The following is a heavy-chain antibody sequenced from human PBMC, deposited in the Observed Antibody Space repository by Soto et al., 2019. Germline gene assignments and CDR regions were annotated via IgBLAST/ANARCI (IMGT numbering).Heavy chain of an antibody. CDR2: ISAYNGNT. CDR3: ARDRGSYALDY. J-gene: IGHJ4*02. CDR1: GYTFTSYG. D-gene: IGHD1-26*01. Sequence: QVQLVQSGAEVKKPGASVKVSCKASGYTFTSYGISWVRQAPGQGLEWMGWISAYNGNTNYAQKLQGRVTMTTDTPTSTAYMELRSRRSDDTAVDYCARDRGSYALDYWGQATLVTVSS. V-gene: IGHV1-18*01.